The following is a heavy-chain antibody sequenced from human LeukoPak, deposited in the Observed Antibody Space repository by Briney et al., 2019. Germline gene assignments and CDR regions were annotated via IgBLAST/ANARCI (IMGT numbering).Heavy chain of an antibody. D-gene: IGHD2-21*02. V-gene: IGHV3-30*02. CDR3: AKGDDCVAHTHLPKYNWFDP. CDR2: IRYDGSNDGTNK. CDR1: GFTFRSFA. Sequence: PGGSLRLSCVASGFTFRSFAMQWVRQAPGKGLEWVAFIRYDGSNDGTNKYYADSVKGRFTVSRDNSKSTLYLQMNSLRGEDTAVYYCAKGDDCVAHTHLPKYNWFDPWGQGTLVTVSA. J-gene: IGHJ5*02.